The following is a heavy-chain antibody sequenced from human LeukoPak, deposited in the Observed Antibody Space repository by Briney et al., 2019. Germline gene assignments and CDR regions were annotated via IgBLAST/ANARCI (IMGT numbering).Heavy chain of an antibody. V-gene: IGHV4-31*03. J-gene: IGHJ4*02. CDR3: ARRRDGYNPFDY. D-gene: IGHD5-24*01. CDR2: IYYSGST. Sequence: SQTLSLTCTVSGGSISSGGYYWSWIRQHPGKGLEWIGYIYYSGSTYYNPSLKSRVTISVDTSKNQFSLKLSSVTAADTAVYFCARRRDGYNPFDYWGQGTLVTVSS. CDR1: GGSISSGGYY.